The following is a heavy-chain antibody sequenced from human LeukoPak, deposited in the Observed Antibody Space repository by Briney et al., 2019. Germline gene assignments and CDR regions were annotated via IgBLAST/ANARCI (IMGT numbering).Heavy chain of an antibody. CDR3: ARFSQYYDSPTHYLDY. CDR2: INHSGST. D-gene: IGHD2/OR15-2a*01. V-gene: IGHV4-34*01. J-gene: IGHJ4*02. CDR1: GGSFSGYY. Sequence: SETLSLTCAVYGGSFSGYYWSWIRQPPGKGLEWIGEINHSGSTNYNPSLKSRVTISVDTSKNQFSLKLSSVTAADTAVYYCARFSQYYDSPTHYLDYWGQGILVTVSS.